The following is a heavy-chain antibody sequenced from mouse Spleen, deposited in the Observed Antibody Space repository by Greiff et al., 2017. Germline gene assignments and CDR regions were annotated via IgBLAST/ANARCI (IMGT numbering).Heavy chain of an antibody. V-gene: IGHV5-15*01. CDR3: ARHPRGMAMDY. CDR1: GFTFSDYG. Sequence: EVKVVESGGGLVKPGGSLKLSCAASGFTFSDYGMAWVRQAPGKGPEWVAFISNLAYSIYYADTVTGRFTISRENAKNTLYLEMSSLRSEDTAMYYCARHPRGMAMDYWGQGTSVTVSS. CDR2: ISNLAYSI. J-gene: IGHJ4*01.